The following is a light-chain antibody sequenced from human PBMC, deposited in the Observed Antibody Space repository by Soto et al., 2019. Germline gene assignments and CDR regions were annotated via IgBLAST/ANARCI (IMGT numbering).Light chain of an antibody. Sequence: QSVLTQPPSVSGAPGQRVTISCTGSSSNIGANYNVHWYQQLPGTAPKLLIYGNYNRPSGVPDRFSGSKSGTSASLAITGLQPEDEADYSCQSYDGSLSGVVFGGGTKLTVL. V-gene: IGLV1-40*01. CDR1: SSNIGANYN. CDR3: QSYDGSLSGVV. J-gene: IGLJ2*01. CDR2: GNY.